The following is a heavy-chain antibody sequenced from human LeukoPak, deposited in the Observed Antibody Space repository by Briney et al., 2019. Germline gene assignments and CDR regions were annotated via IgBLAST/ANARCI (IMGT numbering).Heavy chain of an antibody. CDR3: ARVRVGATTGDTFDI. CDR1: GFTFSSYA. J-gene: IGHJ3*02. D-gene: IGHD1-26*01. V-gene: IGHV3-30-3*01. CDR2: ISYDGSDK. Sequence: PGRSLRLSCAASGFTFSSYAMNWVRQAPGKGLEWVAVISYDGSDKYYADYVKGRFTISRDSSKDTLYLQMNSLRAEDTAVYYCARVRVGATTGDTFDIWGQGTMVAVAS.